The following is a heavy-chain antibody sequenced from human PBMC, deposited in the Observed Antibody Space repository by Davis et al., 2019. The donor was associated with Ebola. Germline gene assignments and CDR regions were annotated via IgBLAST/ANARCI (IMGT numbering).Heavy chain of an antibody. CDR1: RFTVSSNY. V-gene: IGHV3-66*02. CDR2: IHSGGST. Sequence: GGSLRLSCAASRFTVSSNYMSWVRQAPGKGLEWVSVIHSGGSTYYADSAKGRFTISRDNSKNTLYLQMNSLRTEDTAVYYCARGGYSGYDNYLDYWGQGTLVTVSS. J-gene: IGHJ4*02. D-gene: IGHD5-12*01. CDR3: ARGGYSGYDNYLDY.